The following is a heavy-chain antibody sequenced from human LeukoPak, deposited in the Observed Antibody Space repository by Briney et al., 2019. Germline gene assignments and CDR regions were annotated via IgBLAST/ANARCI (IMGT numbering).Heavy chain of an antibody. CDR3: ARDLDYYDSSALGY. CDR2: INPSDGVI. CDR1: GYTFTRYY. Sequence: ASVKVSCKASGYTFTRYYMHWVRQAPGQGLEWMGIINPSDGVIDYAQKFQDRVTMTRDTSTSTVYMELSSLRAEDTAVYYCARDLDYYDSSALGYWGQGTLVTVSS. D-gene: IGHD3-22*01. V-gene: IGHV1-46*01. J-gene: IGHJ4*02.